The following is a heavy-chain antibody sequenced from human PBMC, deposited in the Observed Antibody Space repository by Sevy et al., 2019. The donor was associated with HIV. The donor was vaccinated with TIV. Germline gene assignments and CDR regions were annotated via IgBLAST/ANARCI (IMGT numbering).Heavy chain of an antibody. CDR3: ARDHVKDGDLGDYYYFAMDV. J-gene: IGHJ6*02. Sequence: GGSLTLSCAVSGFTLSDYYMSWIRQAPGKGLEWVLYISGSDNTKYYADSVKGRFTISRDNAKNSLYLQMNSLSAEDTAVYYCARDHVKDGDLGDYYYFAMDVWGQGTTVTVSS. D-gene: IGHD4-17*01. V-gene: IGHV3-11*01. CDR1: GFTLSDYY. CDR2: ISGSDNTK.